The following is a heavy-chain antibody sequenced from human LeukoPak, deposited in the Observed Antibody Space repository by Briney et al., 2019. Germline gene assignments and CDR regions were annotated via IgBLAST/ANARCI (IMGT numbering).Heavy chain of an antibody. J-gene: IGHJ4*02. V-gene: IGHV4-59*01. CDR1: GGSISSYY. CDR3: TRAVTPQPFFDY. CDR2: IYYSGST. Sequence: SETLSLTCTVSGGSISSYYWSWIRQPPGKGLEWIGYIYYSGSTNYNPSLKSRVTISVDTSKNQLSLKLSSVTAADTAVYYCTRAVTPQPFFDYWGQGILVTVSS. D-gene: IGHD2-21*02.